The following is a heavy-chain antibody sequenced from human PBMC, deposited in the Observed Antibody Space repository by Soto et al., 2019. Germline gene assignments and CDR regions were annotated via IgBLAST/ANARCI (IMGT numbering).Heavy chain of an antibody. V-gene: IGHV3-21*01. CDR2: ISSSSSYI. Sequence: EVQLVESGGGLVQPGGSLRLSCAASGFTFSSYSMNWVRQAPGKGLEWVSSISSSSSYIYYADSVKGRFTISRDNAKNSLYLQMNSLRAEDTAVCYCARDLVRYYYDSSGFSDYWGQGTLVTVSS. CDR1: GFTFSSYS. CDR3: ARDLVRYYYDSSGFSDY. D-gene: IGHD3-22*01. J-gene: IGHJ4*02.